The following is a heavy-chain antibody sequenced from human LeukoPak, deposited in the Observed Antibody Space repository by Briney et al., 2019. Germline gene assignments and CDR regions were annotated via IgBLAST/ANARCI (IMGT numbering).Heavy chain of an antibody. CDR3: AREVGPHLGITGTKRPWFDP. CDR1: GGSISSGGYY. V-gene: IGHV4-30-2*01. J-gene: IGHJ5*02. CDR2: IYHSGST. D-gene: IGHD1-20*01. Sequence: PSETLSLTCTVSGGSISSGGYYWSWIRQPPGKGLEWIGYIYHSGSTYYNPSLKSRVTISVDRSKNQFPLKLSSVIAADTAVYYCAREVGPHLGITGTKRPWFDPWGQGTLVTVSS.